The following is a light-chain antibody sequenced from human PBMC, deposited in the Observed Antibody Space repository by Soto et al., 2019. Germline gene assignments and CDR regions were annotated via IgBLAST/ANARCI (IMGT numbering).Light chain of an antibody. V-gene: IGLV2-8*01. J-gene: IGLJ3*02. CDR1: SSDIGGYNS. CDR2: DVT. Sequence: QSALTQSPSASGSPGQSVTISCTGTSSDIGGYNSVSWYQQHPGKAPKVIIYDVTKRPSGVPDRFSGSKSGNTASLTVSALQAEDEADYYCSSYTSSSTWVFGGGTKLTVL. CDR3: SSYTSSSTWV.